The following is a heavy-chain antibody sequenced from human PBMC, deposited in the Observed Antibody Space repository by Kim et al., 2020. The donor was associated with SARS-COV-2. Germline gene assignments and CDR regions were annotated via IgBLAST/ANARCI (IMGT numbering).Heavy chain of an antibody. J-gene: IGHJ6*03. V-gene: IGHV3-9*01. CDR1: GFTFGDYA. CDR3: AQDIRQLYYYYMDV. CDR2: ISWNSGSI. D-gene: IGHD1-1*01. Sequence: GGSLRLSCAASGFTFGDYAMHWVRQAPGKGLEWVSGISWNSGSIGYADSGKGRFTISRDNAKNSLYLQMNSLRAEDTALYYCAQDIRQLYYYYMDVWGKGTTVTVSS.